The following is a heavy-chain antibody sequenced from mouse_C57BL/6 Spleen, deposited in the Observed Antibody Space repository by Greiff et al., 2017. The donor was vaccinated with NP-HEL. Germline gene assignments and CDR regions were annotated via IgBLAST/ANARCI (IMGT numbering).Heavy chain of an antibody. Sequence: EVKLQESGGDLVKPGGSLKLSCAASGFTFSSYGMSWVRQTPDKRLEWVATISSGGSYTYYPDSVKGRFTISRDNAKNTLYLQMSSLKSEDTAMYYCARHRYDGARGYFDYWGQGTTLTVSS. CDR3: ARHRYDGARGYFDY. D-gene: IGHD2-3*01. CDR2: ISSGGSYT. V-gene: IGHV5-6*01. J-gene: IGHJ2*01. CDR1: GFTFSSYG.